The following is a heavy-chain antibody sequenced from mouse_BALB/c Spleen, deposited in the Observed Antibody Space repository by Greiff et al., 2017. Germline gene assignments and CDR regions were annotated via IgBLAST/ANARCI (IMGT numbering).Heavy chain of an antibody. V-gene: IGHV5-17*02. CDR1: GFTFSSFG. CDR3: ARSTVVASYFDV. J-gene: IGHJ1*01. Sequence: EVQLVESGGGLVQPGGSRKLSCAASGFTFSSFGMHWVRQAPEQGLEWVAYISSGSSTIYYADTVKGRFTISRDNPTNTLFLQMTSLTSEDTAVYYCARSTVVASYFDVWGAGTTVTVSS. D-gene: IGHD1-1*01. CDR2: ISSGSSTI.